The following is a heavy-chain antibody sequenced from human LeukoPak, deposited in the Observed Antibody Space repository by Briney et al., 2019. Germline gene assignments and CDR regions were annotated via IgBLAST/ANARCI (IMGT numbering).Heavy chain of an antibody. Sequence: SETLSLTCTVSGGSISSYYWSWIRQPAGKGLDWIGRIYTSGSTNYNPSLKSRVTMSVDTSKNQFSLKLSSVTAADTAVYYCARAEPYGFDYWGQGTLVTVSS. CDR1: GGSISSYY. J-gene: IGHJ4*02. D-gene: IGHD3-16*01. CDR2: IYTSGST. CDR3: ARAEPYGFDY. V-gene: IGHV4-4*07.